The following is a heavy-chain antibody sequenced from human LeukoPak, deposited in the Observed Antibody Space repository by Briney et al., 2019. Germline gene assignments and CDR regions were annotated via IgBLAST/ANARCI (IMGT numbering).Heavy chain of an antibody. CDR1: GGSFSGYY. CDR2: INHSGST. D-gene: IGHD2-21*02. Sequence: PSETLSLTCAVYGGSFSGYYWSWIRQPPGKGLEWIGEINHSGSTNYNPSLKSRVTISVDTSKNQFSLRLSSVTAADTAVYYCARVTGYVMEDYFDYWGQGTLVTVSS. CDR3: ARVTGYVMEDYFDY. V-gene: IGHV4-34*01. J-gene: IGHJ4*02.